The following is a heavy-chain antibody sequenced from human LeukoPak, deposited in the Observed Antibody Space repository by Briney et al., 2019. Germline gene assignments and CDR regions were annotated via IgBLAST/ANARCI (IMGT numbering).Heavy chain of an antibody. CDR2: IYYTGST. CDR1: GGSIRSGNYY. Sequence: SETLSLTCLVSGGSIRSGNYYWGWIRQPPGKGLEWIGSIYYTGSTYNNPSLKTRVTMSVDTSKNQFSLNLNSVTAADTAVYYCARVRAAAIPYYFDYWGQGTLVTVSS. D-gene: IGHD6-13*01. CDR3: ARVRAAAIPYYFDY. J-gene: IGHJ4*02. V-gene: IGHV4-39*07.